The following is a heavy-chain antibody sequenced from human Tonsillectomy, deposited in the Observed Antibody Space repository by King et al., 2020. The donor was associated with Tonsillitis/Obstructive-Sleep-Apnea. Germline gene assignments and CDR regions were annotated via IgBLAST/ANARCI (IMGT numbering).Heavy chain of an antibody. V-gene: IGHV3-7*01. CDR3: ARDQGNFDP. J-gene: IGHJ5*02. CDR2: IKQDGSEK. Sequence: EVQLVESGGGLVQPGGSLRLSCAASGFTFNNYYMSWVCQAPGKGLEWVANIKQDGSEKYYVDSVKGRFTISRDNAKNSLYLQMNSLRAEDTAVYYCARDQGNFDPWGQGTLVTVSS. D-gene: IGHD4-23*01. CDR1: GFTFNNYY.